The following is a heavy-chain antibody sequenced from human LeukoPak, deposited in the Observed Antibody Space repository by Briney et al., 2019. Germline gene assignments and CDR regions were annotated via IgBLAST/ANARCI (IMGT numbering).Heavy chain of an antibody. CDR2: ISGNGGYT. CDR3: AKEGGYYDFWSAFDGFDI. J-gene: IGHJ3*02. D-gene: IGHD3-3*01. V-gene: IGHV3-23*01. Sequence: GGSLRLSCAASGFTFSSYAMNWVRQAPGKGLEWVSGISGNGGYTFYADSVKGRFTISRDNSENTLYLQMNSLRAEDTAVYYCAKEGGYYDFWSAFDGFDIWGQGTMVTVSS. CDR1: GFTFSSYA.